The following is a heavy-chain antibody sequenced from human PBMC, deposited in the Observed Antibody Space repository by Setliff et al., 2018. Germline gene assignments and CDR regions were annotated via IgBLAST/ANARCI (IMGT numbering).Heavy chain of an antibody. CDR2: IKQEGSEK. CDR3: ARDSVSTGPTIDY. V-gene: IGHV3-7*01. CDR1: GFTFSSYW. J-gene: IGHJ4*02. D-gene: IGHD2-2*01. Sequence: PGGSLRLSCAASGFTFSSYWMAWVRQAPGKGLEWVANIKQEGSEKYYVDSVKGRFTISRDDAKNSLYLQMTRLRAEDTGVYYCARDSVSTGPTIDYWGQGTLVTVSS.